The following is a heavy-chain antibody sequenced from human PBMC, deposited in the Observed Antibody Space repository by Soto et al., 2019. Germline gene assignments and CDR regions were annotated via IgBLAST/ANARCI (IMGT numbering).Heavy chain of an antibody. CDR3: ARGAYAPHV. CDR1: GFTFSNYW. Sequence: PGGSLRLSCAASGFTFSNYWMHWVRQAPGKGLVWVSRINIDGSGTTYADSVKGRFTISRDNAKNTVFLEMNNLRDEDTAVYYCARGAYAPHVWGQGTTVTVSS. D-gene: IGHD5-12*01. V-gene: IGHV3-74*03. CDR2: INIDGSGT. J-gene: IGHJ6*02.